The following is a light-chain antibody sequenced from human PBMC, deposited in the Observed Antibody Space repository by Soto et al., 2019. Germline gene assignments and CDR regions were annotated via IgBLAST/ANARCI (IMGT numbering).Light chain of an antibody. CDR3: QQSYSTPRT. CDR1: QTISSF. Sequence: DIQMTQSPSSLSESVGDRVTITCRASQTISSFLNWYQQKPGKAPKLLIYAASNLRSGVPSRFSGSGSGTEFTLTISSLQPEDFATYYCQQSYSTPRTFGQGTKVEIK. J-gene: IGKJ1*01. V-gene: IGKV1-39*01. CDR2: AAS.